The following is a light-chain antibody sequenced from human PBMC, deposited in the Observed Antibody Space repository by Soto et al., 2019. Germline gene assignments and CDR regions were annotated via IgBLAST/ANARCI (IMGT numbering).Light chain of an antibody. CDR3: QQYGRSSLT. V-gene: IGKV3-20*01. J-gene: IGKJ3*01. Sequence: EIVLTQSPGTLSLSPGERATLSCRASQSVSSTYLAWYQQKPGQAPRLLIYGASSRASGIPDRFSGSGSGTHFPLTISRLDPEDFAVYYCQQYGRSSLTFGPGTKVDIK. CDR2: GAS. CDR1: QSVSSTY.